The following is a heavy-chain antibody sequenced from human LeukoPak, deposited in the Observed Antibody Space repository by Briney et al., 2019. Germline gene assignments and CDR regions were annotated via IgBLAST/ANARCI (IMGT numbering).Heavy chain of an antibody. J-gene: IGHJ4*02. CDR1: GSSFSSYN. CDR3: ASQGDHDSNGYNDY. V-gene: IGHV3-21*06. CDR2: ISSSGTHT. Sequence: GGSLRLSCAASGSSFSSYNKNWVRQAPGKGLEWVSFISSSGTHTNYADSVKGRFTISRDNAKNSLYLHMNTLRAEDTAVYYCASQGDHDSNGYNDYWGQGTLVTVSS. D-gene: IGHD3-22*01.